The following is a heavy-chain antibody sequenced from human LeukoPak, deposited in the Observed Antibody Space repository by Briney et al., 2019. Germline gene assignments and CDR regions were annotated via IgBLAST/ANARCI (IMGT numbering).Heavy chain of an antibody. V-gene: IGHV3-15*01. CDR3: ATGTEQQWLSLDY. CDR2: IRSKTDGGTT. D-gene: IGHD6-19*01. J-gene: IGHJ4*02. Sequence: GGSLRLSCVASGFTLKNAWMSWVPQAPGKGLEWVGRIRSKTDGGTTDYAAPVKGRFTISRDDSKNTLYLQMNSLKTEDTAVYFCATGTEQQWLSLDYWGQGTLVTVSS. CDR1: GFTLKNAW.